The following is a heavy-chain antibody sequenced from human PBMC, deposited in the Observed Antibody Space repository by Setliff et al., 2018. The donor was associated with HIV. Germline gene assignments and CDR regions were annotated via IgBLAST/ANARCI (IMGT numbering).Heavy chain of an antibody. J-gene: IGHJ3*01. V-gene: IGHV3-7*01. Sequence: GGSLRLSCAASGFTFTSYAMNWVRQAPGKGLEWVAKIKQDGSEKYYVDSVKGRFTISRDNAKNSLYLQMNSLRAEDTAVYYCARDRVVGATLDPLDLWGQGTMVTVSS. CDR2: IKQDGSEK. D-gene: IGHD1-26*01. CDR1: GFTFTSYA. CDR3: ARDRVVGATLDPLDL.